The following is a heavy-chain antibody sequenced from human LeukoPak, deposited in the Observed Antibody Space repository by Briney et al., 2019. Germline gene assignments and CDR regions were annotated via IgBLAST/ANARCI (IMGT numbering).Heavy chain of an antibody. CDR1: GGSISSSNW. J-gene: IGHJ4*02. V-gene: IGHV4-4*02. D-gene: IGHD3-16*02. CDR2: IYYSGST. Sequence: PSGTLSLTCAVSGGSISSSNWWSWVRQPPGKGLEWIGSIYYSGSTYYNPSLKSRVTISVDTSKNQFSLKLSSVTAADTAVYYCARSPMITFGGVIVPFDYWGQGTLVTVSS. CDR3: ARSPMITFGGVIVPFDY.